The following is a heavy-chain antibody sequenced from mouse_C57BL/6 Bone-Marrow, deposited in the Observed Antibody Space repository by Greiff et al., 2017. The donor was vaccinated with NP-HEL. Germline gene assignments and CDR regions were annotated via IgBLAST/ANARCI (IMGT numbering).Heavy chain of an antibody. CDR1: GYTFTSYT. D-gene: IGHD1-1*01. CDR3: ARPLHYYGSSYRYFDV. V-gene: IGHV1-4*01. Sequence: QVQLQQSGAELARPGASVKMSCKASGYTFTSYTMHWVKQRPGQGLEWIGYINPSSGYTKYNQKFKDKATLTADKSSRTANSQLSSLTSVDSAVYYCARPLHYYGSSYRYFDVWGTGTTVTVSS. J-gene: IGHJ1*03. CDR2: INPSSGYT.